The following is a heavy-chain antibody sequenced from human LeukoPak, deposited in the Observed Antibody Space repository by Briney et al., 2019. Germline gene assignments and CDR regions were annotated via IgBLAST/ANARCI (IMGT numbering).Heavy chain of an antibody. Sequence: GGSLRLSCAASGFTFSSYWMHWVRQAPGKGLVWVSRINSDGSSTRYADSVKGRFTISRDNAKNTLYLQMNSLRAEDAALYYCAKLAPLDGDYDYWGQGTLVTVSS. J-gene: IGHJ4*02. CDR2: INSDGSST. CDR1: GFTFSSYW. V-gene: IGHV3-74*01. CDR3: AKLAPLDGDYDY. D-gene: IGHD4-17*01.